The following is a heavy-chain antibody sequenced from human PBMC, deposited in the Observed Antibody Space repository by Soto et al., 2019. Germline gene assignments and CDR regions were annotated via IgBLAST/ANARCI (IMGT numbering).Heavy chain of an antibody. CDR2: IYYSGST. Sequence: SETLCLTCTVSGGSISSYYWSWIRQPPGKGLEWIGYIYYSGSTNYNPSLKSRVTISVDTSKNQFSLKLSSVTAADTAVYYCARGLKVRGVIRSSYYYYGMDVWGQGTTVTVSS. V-gene: IGHV4-59*12. J-gene: IGHJ6*02. CDR3: ARGLKVRGVIRSSYYYYGMDV. CDR1: GGSISSYY. D-gene: IGHD3-10*01.